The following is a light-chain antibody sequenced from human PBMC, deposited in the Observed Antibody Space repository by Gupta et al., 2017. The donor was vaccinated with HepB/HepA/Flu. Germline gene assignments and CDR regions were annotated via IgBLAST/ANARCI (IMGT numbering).Light chain of an antibody. CDR2: DDN. CDR1: NIGSKS. V-gene: IGLV3-21*03. J-gene: IGLJ2*01. CDR3: QVWDSSNNHVV. Sequence: SYVLTQPPSVSVAPGKTARISCGGNNIGSKSVHWYQQKPGHAPVLVVYDDNARPSGIPERFSGSNSGNTATLTISRVEAGDEADYYCQVWDSSNNHVVFGGGTKLTVL.